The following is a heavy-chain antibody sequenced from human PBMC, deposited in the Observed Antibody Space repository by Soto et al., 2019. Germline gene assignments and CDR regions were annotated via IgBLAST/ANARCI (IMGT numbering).Heavy chain of an antibody. D-gene: IGHD3-9*01. CDR2: ISGSGGST. V-gene: IGHV3-23*01. J-gene: IGHJ4*02. CDR1: GFTFSSYA. CDR3: AKTAFYDILTGYYTFDY. Sequence: GGSLRLSCAASGFTFSSYAMSWVRRAPGKGLEWVSAISGSGGSTYYADSVKGRFTISRDNSKNTLYLQMNSLRAEDTAVYYCAKTAFYDILTGYYTFDYWGQGTLVTVSS.